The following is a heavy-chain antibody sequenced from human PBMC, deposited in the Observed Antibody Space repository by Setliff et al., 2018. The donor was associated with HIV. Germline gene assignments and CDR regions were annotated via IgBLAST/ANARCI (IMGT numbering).Heavy chain of an antibody. J-gene: IGHJ2*01. CDR3: ASLSSGSDWYFDL. CDR2: IYTSGST. D-gene: IGHD3-22*01. V-gene: IGHV4-61*02. CDR1: GGSISSGSYY. Sequence: PSETLSLTCTVSGGSISSGSYYWSWIRQPAGKGLEWIGRIYTSGSTNYNPSLKSRVTISVDTSKKQFSLKVNSVTAADTAVYYCASLSSGSDWYFDLWGRGTLVTV.